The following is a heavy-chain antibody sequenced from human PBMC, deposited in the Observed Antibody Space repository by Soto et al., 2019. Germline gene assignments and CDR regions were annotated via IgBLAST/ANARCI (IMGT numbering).Heavy chain of an antibody. Sequence: PSETLSLTCTVSGGSINTFYWSWVRQPAGKGLEWIGRIFSSGSTSFNSSLESRVAMSVDTSKNHFSLNLSSVTAADMAVYYCAREGSYSAYNFAHGIQLWSFDFWGQGDLVTVSS. J-gene: IGHJ4*02. CDR3: AREGSYSAYNFAHGIQLWSFDF. CDR1: GGSINTFY. V-gene: IGHV4-4*07. D-gene: IGHD5-12*01. CDR2: IFSSGST.